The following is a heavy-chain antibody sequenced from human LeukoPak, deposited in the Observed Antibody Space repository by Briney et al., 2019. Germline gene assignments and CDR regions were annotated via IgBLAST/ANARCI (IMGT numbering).Heavy chain of an antibody. CDR3: ARDAGTTMDPGDAFDI. D-gene: IGHD1-14*01. Sequence: GASVKVSCKASGYTFTSYYMHWVRQARGQGLEWMGRINPSTGSTSYAQKFQGRVTMTRDMSTSTVYMELSSLRSDDTAVCYCARDAGTTMDPGDAFDIWGQGTMVTVSS. CDR2: INPSTGST. CDR1: GYTFTSYY. J-gene: IGHJ3*02. V-gene: IGHV1-46*01.